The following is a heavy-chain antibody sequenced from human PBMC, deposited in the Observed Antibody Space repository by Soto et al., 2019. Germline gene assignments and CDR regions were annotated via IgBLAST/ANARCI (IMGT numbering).Heavy chain of an antibody. CDR2: INHSGST. CDR1: AGSFGAYY. J-gene: IGHJ4*02. CDR3: ARGSNLRSFD. V-gene: IGHV4-34*01. D-gene: IGHD3-9*01. Sequence: QVQLQQWGAGLLKPSETLSLACAAYAGSFGAYYWTWIRQPPGKGLAWIGEINHSGSTNYNPSLESRVTISVDTSKNQFSLKLSSVTAADTAVYYCARGSNLRSFDWGQGTLVTVSS.